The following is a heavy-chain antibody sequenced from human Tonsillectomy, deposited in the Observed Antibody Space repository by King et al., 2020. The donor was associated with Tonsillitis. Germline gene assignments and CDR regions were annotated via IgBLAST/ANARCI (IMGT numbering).Heavy chain of an antibody. V-gene: IGHV1-69*01. Sequence: QLVQSGAEVKKPGSSVKVSCKISGGTFSSYAINWVRQAPGQGLEWMGGILPIFDKADYAQNFQGRVTITADESPSTVYMEMSSLTSGDTAVYYCARGAAAPASWLDPWGQGTRVTVSS. J-gene: IGHJ5*02. CDR1: GGTFSSYA. CDR2: ILPIFDKA. D-gene: IGHD6-25*01. CDR3: ARGAAAPASWLDP.